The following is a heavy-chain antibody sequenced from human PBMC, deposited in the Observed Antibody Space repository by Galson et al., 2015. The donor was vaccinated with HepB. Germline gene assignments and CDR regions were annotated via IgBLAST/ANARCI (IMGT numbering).Heavy chain of an antibody. J-gene: IGHJ4*02. CDR3: AGGATGIVGATTPFDY. CDR1: GYTLTELS. CDR2: FDPEDGET. Sequence: SVKVSCKVSGYTLTELSMHWVRQAPGKGLEWMGGFDPEDGETIYAQKFQGRVTMTEDTSTDTAYMELSSLRSEDTAVYYCAGGATGIVGATTPFDYWGQGTLVTVSS. V-gene: IGHV1-24*01. D-gene: IGHD1-26*01.